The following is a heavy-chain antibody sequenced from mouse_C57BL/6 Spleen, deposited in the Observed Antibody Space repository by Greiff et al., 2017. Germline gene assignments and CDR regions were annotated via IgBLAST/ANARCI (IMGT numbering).Heavy chain of an antibody. Sequence: DVKLVESGGGLVKPGGSLKLSCAASGFTFSSYAMSWVRQTPEKRLEWVATISDGGSYTYYTDNVKGRFTISRDNAKNHLYLQMSHLKSEDTAMYYCARDHGNYYGSSYGYFDVWGTGTTVTVSS. J-gene: IGHJ1*03. CDR3: ARDHGNYYGSSYGYFDV. D-gene: IGHD1-1*01. CDR2: ISDGGSYT. CDR1: GFTFSSYA. V-gene: IGHV5-4*01.